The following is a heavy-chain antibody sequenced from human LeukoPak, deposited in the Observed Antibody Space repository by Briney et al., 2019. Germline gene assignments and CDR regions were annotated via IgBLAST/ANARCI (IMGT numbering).Heavy chain of an antibody. CDR3: ARVMRITMIVVVPDAFDI. J-gene: IGHJ3*02. CDR2: INPNSGGT. D-gene: IGHD3-22*01. Sequence: GASVKVSCKASGYTLTGYYMHWVRQAPGQGLEWMGWINPNSGGTNYAQKFQGRVTMTRDTSISTAYMELSRLRSDDTAVYYCARVMRITMIVVVPDAFDIWGQGTMVTVSS. V-gene: IGHV1-2*02. CDR1: GYTLTGYY.